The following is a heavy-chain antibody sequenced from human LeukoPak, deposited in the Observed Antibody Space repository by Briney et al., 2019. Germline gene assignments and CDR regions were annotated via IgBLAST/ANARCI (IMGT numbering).Heavy chain of an antibody. J-gene: IGHJ4*02. CDR1: GYTFTDYY. CDR3: ARGHDSSGSNFDY. D-gene: IGHD3-22*01. Sequence: ASVKVSCKTSGYTFTDYYMHWVRQAPGQGLEWMGRINPNSSGTDYAQRFQGRVTITADESTSTAYMELSSLRSEDTAVYYCARGHDSSGSNFDYWGQGTLVTVSS. V-gene: IGHV1-2*06. CDR2: INPNSSGT.